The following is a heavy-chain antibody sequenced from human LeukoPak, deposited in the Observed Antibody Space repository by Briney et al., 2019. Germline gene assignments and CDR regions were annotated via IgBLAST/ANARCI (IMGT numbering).Heavy chain of an antibody. J-gene: IGHJ4*02. V-gene: IGHV1-2*02. CDR2: INPNSGGT. CDR1: GYTFTGYY. Sequence: ASVKVSCKASGYTFTGYYMHWVRQAPGQGLEWMGWINPNSGGTNYAQKFQGRVTMTRDTSISTAYMELSRLRSDDTAVYYCARVSILEWLLPTYYFDYWGQGTLVTVSS. D-gene: IGHD3-3*01. CDR3: ARVSILEWLLPTYYFDY.